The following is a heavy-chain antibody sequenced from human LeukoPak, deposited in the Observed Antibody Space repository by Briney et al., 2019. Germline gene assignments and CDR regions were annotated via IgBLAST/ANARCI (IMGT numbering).Heavy chain of an antibody. D-gene: IGHD1-26*01. CDR3: ERDRGGSYYRRIYYFDY. CDR1: GGSISSYY. J-gene: IGHJ4*02. Sequence: PSETLSLTCTVSGGSISSYYWSWIRQPAGKGLEWIGRIYTSGSTNYNPSLKSRVTMSVDTSKNQFSLKLSSVTAADTAVYYCERDRGGSYYRRIYYFDYWGQGTLVTVSS. V-gene: IGHV4-4*07. CDR2: IYTSGST.